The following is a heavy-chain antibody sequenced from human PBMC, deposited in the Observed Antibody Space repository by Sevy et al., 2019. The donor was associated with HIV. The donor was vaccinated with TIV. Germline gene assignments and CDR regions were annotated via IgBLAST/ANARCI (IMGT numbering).Heavy chain of an antibody. Sequence: SETLSLTCTVSGGSISSSSYYWGWIRQPPGKGLEWIGSIYYSGGTYYNPSLKSRVTISVDTSKNQFSLKLSSVTAADTAVYYCARLVENSSGWYRYYYYYGMDVWGQGTTVTVSS. CDR1: GGSISSSSYY. V-gene: IGHV4-39*01. D-gene: IGHD6-19*01. CDR3: ARLVENSSGWYRYYYYYGMDV. J-gene: IGHJ6*02. CDR2: IYYSGGT.